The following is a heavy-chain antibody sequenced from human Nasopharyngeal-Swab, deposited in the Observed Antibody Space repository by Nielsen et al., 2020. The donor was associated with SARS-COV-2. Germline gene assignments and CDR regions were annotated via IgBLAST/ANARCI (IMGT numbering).Heavy chain of an antibody. V-gene: IGHV3-30*18. CDR1: GFTFSNYG. J-gene: IGHJ6*03. Sequence: GGSLRLSCAASGFTFSNYGLHWVRQAPGKGLEWVAVISYDGSNKYYADSVKGRFTVSRDNSKNTLFLQMNSLRAEDTAMYYCAKEYHYMDVWGKGTTVTVSS. CDR3: AKEYHYMDV. CDR2: ISYDGSNK.